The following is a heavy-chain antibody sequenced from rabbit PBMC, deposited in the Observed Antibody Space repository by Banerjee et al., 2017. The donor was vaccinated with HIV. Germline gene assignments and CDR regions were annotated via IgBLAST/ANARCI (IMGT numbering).Heavy chain of an antibody. CDR1: GFSFSSSYY. V-gene: IGHV1S40*01. Sequence: QSLEESGGDLVKPGASLTLTCTASGFSFSSSYYMCWVRQAPGKGLEWIGCIYVDSSNSIYYASWAKGRFTISKTSSTTVTLQMTSLTAADTATYFCARDRSYLGSSYRFNLWGPGTLVTVS. CDR2: IYVDSSNSI. J-gene: IGHJ4*01. D-gene: IGHD8-1*01. CDR3: ARDRSYLGSSYRFNL.